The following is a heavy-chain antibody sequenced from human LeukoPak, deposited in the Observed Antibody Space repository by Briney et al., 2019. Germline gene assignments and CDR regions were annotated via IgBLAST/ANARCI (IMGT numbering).Heavy chain of an antibody. J-gene: IGHJ4*02. CDR3: ARAYKGYYYGSGSFWYLDY. CDR1: GGSFSGYY. Sequence: PSETLSLTCAVYGGSFSGYYWSWIRQPPGKGLEWIGEINHSGSTNYNPSLKSRVTISVDTSKNQFSLKLSSVTAADTAVYYCARAYKGYYYGSGSFWYLDYWGQGTLVTVSS. D-gene: IGHD3-10*01. CDR2: INHSGST. V-gene: IGHV4-34*01.